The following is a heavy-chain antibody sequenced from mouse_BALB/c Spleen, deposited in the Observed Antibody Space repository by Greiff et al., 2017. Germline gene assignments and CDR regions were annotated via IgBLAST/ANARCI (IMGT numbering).Heavy chain of an antibody. CDR1: GYTFTSYW. D-gene: IGHD2-14*01. J-gene: IGHJ3*01. Sequence: VQLQQSGAEPAKPGASVKMSCKASGYTFTSYWMHWAKQRPGQGLEWIGYINPSTGYTEYNQKFKDKATLTADKSSSTAYMQLSSLTSEDSAVYYCARPYRYDEAWFAYWGQGTLVTVSA. CDR2: INPSTGYT. V-gene: IGHV1-7*01. CDR3: ARPYRYDEAWFAY.